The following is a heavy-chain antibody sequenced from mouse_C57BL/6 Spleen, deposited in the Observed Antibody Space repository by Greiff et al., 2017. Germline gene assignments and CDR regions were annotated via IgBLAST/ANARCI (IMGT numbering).Heavy chain of an antibody. V-gene: IGHV1-81*01. CDR1: GYTFTSYG. Sequence: VQLQESGAELARPGASVKLSCKASGYTFTSYGISWVKQRTGQGLEWIGEIYPRSGNTYYNEKFKGKATLTADKSSSTAYMELRSLTSEDSAVYFCAKIYYDYDGGAYWGQGTLVTVSA. CDR2: IYPRSGNT. D-gene: IGHD2-4*01. J-gene: IGHJ3*01. CDR3: AKIYYDYDGGAY.